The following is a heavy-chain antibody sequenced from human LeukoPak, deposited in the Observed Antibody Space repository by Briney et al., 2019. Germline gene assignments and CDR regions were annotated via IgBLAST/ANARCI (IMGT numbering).Heavy chain of an antibody. Sequence: PSQTLSLTCTVSGGSISSGSYYWSWIRQPAGKGLEYIGRIYTSGSTNYNPSLKSRVTISVDTSKNQFSLKLSSVTAADTAVYYCARDYISSSGYYSWGQGTLVTVSS. CDR2: IYTSGST. J-gene: IGHJ4*02. V-gene: IGHV4-61*02. D-gene: IGHD3-22*01. CDR1: GGSISSGSYY. CDR3: ARDYISSSGYYS.